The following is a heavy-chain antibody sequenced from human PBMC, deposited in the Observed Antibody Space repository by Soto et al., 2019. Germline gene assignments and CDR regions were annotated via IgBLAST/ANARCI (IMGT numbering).Heavy chain of an antibody. V-gene: IGHV1-18*01. J-gene: IGHJ4*02. Sequence: QVHLVQSGAEVKKPGASVKVSCKASGYTFTSYGITWVRQAPGQGLEWMGWISAHNGNTDYAQKLQGRVIVTRDTSTRTAYMELRRLRSDDTAVYYCARGSYGYYWGQVALFTVSS. CDR1: GYTFTSYG. D-gene: IGHD3-10*01. CDR3: ARGSYGYY. CDR2: ISAHNGNT.